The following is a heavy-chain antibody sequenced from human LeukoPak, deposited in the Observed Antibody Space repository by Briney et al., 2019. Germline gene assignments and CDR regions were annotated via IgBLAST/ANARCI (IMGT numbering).Heavy chain of an antibody. J-gene: IGHJ3*02. V-gene: IGHV4-31*03. Sequence: SETLSLTCTVSGGSISSGGYYWSWIRQHPGKGLEWIGYIYYSGSTYYNPSLKSRVTISVDTSKNQFSLKLSSVTAADMAVYYCARDLGHYYDSSGNAFDIWGQGTMVTVSS. CDR1: GGSISSGGYY. CDR3: ARDLGHYYDSSGNAFDI. D-gene: IGHD3-22*01. CDR2: IYYSGST.